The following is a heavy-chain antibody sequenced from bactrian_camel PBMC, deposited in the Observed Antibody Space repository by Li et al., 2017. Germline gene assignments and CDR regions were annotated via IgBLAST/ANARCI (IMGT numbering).Heavy chain of an antibody. CDR1: GFTFDGAD. CDR2: LASDGRHT. CDR3: AAELSYSGSWCSLSPGDFAY. Sequence: HVQLVESGGGSVQAGGSLRLSCTASGFTFDGADMGWTRQAPGKGLEWLSALASDGRHTYYADSVKGRFTISQDNAKNTLYLHMNSLKPEDTAMYYCAAELSYSGSWCSLSPGDFAYWGQGTEVTVS. D-gene: IGHD3*01. J-gene: IGHJ6*01. V-gene: IGHV3S7*01.